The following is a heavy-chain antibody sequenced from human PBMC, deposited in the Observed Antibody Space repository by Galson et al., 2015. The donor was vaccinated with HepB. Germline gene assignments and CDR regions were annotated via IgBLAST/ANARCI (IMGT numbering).Heavy chain of an antibody. V-gene: IGHV3-53*01. D-gene: IGHD4-17*01. CDR1: GFSVSSSY. CDR2: IYSGGNT. Sequence: SLRLSCAASGFSVSSSYMSWVRQAPGKGLEWVSVIYSGGNTYYADSVKGRFTISRDNSKNTLYRQMNSLRAEDTAVYYCARMVTTGYWYLDLWGRGTLVTVSS. CDR3: ARMVTTGYWYLDL. J-gene: IGHJ2*01.